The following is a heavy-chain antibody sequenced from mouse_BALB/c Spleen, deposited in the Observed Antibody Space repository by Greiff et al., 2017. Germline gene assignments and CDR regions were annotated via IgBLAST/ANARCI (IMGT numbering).Heavy chain of an antibody. V-gene: IGHV1-5*01. CDR2: IYPGNSAT. CDR3: TRGGGGGPFDY. Sequence: EVQLQESGTVLARPGASVKMSCKASGYSFTSYSMHWVKQRPGQGLEWIGAIYPGNSATSYNQKFKGKARLTAVTSASTAYMELSILTNEDSAVYYCTRGGGGGPFDYWGQGTTLTGSS. D-gene: IGHD1-1*02. J-gene: IGHJ2*01. CDR1: GYSFTSYS.